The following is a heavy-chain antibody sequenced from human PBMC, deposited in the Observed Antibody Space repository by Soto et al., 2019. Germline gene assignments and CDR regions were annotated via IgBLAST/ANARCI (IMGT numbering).Heavy chain of an antibody. D-gene: IGHD3-9*01. J-gene: IGHJ6*02. V-gene: IGHV3-74*01. CDR3: AKTYYDILTGYYLYAMDV. Sequence: EVQLVESGGGLVQPGGSLRLSCAASGFTFSNYWMHWVRQVPGKGLVWVSRVNSDGSSTDYADSVKGRFTISRDNAKNTLYLQMNSLRAEDTAVYYCAKTYYDILTGYYLYAMDVWGQGTTVTVSS. CDR2: VNSDGSST. CDR1: GFTFSNYW.